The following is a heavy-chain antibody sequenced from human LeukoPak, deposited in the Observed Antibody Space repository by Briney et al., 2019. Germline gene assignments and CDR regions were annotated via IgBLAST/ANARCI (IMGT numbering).Heavy chain of an antibody. V-gene: IGHV1-18*01. Sequence: ASVKVSCKASGYTFTSYGISWVRQAPGQGLEWMGWISAYNGNTNYAQKLQGRVTMTTDTSTSTAYMELRSLRSDDTAVYYCARAAGSGWFYYYYYMDVWGKGTTVTVSS. J-gene: IGHJ6*03. CDR2: ISAYNGNT. CDR1: GYTFTSYG. CDR3: ARAAGSGWFYYYYYMDV. D-gene: IGHD6-19*01.